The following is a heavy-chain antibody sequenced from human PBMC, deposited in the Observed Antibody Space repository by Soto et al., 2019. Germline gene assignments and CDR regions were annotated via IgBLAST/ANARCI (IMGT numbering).Heavy chain of an antibody. D-gene: IGHD6-13*01. V-gene: IGHV4-59*08. CDR1: GGSIGNSY. J-gene: IGHJ4*02. Sequence: QVQLQESGPGLVKPSETLSLTCTVSGGSIGNSYWSWIRQSPGKGLEWIGYIYYSGSSNYNPSLKSRVSISVDTSKNQFSLKLSSVTAADTAVYYCAIHSSSWPIFDYWGQGTLVIVSS. CDR2: IYYSGSS. CDR3: AIHSSSWPIFDY.